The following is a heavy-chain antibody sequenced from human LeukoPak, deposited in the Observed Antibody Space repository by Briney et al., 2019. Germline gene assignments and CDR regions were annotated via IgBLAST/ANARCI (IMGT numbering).Heavy chain of an antibody. Sequence: SETLSLTCAVSGASISRSTYYWGWTRQTPGKSLEWIASIYYTGTIVYNPSLESRVTMSVDMSKNHFSLKLRSVTAADTAVYYCARHEPRNSPFDYWGQGTLVTVSS. CDR2: IYYTGTI. CDR1: GASISRSTYY. CDR3: ARHEPRNSPFDY. J-gene: IGHJ4*02. V-gene: IGHV4-39*01. D-gene: IGHD1-14*01.